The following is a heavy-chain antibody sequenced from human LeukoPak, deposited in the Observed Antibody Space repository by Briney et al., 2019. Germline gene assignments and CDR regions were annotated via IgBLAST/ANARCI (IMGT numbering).Heavy chain of an antibody. V-gene: IGHV4-34*01. J-gene: IGHJ4*02. Sequence: SETLSLTCAVYGGSFSGYYWSWIRQPPGKGLEWIGEINHCGSTNYNPSLKSRVTISVDTSKNQFSLKLSSVTAADTAVYYCAILPRDYWGQGTLVTVSS. CDR3: AILPRDY. CDR2: INHCGST. CDR1: GGSFSGYY.